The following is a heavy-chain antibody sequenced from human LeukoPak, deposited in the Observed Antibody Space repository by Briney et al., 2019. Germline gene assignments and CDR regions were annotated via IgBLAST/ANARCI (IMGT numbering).Heavy chain of an antibody. V-gene: IGHV1-3*01. CDR3: ARDPGDFWSGYYISALDY. Sequence: ASVKVSCRASGYTFTSHAMHWVRQAPGQRLEWMGWINAGNGNTKYSQKFQGRVTITRDTSASTAYMELSSLRSEDTAVYYCARDPGDFWSGYYISALDYWGQGTLVTVSS. J-gene: IGHJ4*02. CDR1: GYTFTSHA. D-gene: IGHD3-3*01. CDR2: INAGNGNT.